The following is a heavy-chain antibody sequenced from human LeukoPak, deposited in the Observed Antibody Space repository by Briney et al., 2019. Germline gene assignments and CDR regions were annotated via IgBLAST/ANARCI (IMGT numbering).Heavy chain of an antibody. Sequence: ASVKVSCKASGYTFTSYGIIWVRQAPGQGLEWMGLISAYNGNTNYAQKLQGRVTMTTDTSTSTAYMELRSLRSDDTAVYYCARVTMVRGVITPWHFDYWGQGTLVTVSS. CDR3: ARVTMVRGVITPWHFDY. V-gene: IGHV1-18*01. J-gene: IGHJ4*02. D-gene: IGHD3-10*01. CDR2: ISAYNGNT. CDR1: GYTFTSYG.